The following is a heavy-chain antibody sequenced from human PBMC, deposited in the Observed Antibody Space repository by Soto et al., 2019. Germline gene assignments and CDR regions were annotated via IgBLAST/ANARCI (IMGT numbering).Heavy chain of an antibody. D-gene: IGHD1-20*01. CDR3: ARRRDKYHWSGDAFDV. J-gene: IGHJ3*01. Sequence: GGSLRLSCEASGFTFRDYGMHWVRQAPGKGLEWVALIRYDGTNKSYGDSVRVRCTISRDNAKNTLYLQMYSLRGEDTAVYYCARRRDKYHWSGDAFDVWGQGTTVTV. V-gene: IGHV3-33*01. CDR1: GFTFRDYG. CDR2: IRYDGTNK.